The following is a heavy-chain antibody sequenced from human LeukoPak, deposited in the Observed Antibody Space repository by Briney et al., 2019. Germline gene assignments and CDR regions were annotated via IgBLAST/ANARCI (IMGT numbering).Heavy chain of an antibody. J-gene: IGHJ2*01. CDR3: ARDSYDYGGNSELWYFDL. D-gene: IGHD4-23*01. CDR2: INHSGST. CDR1: GYSINSGYY. Sequence: PSETLSLTCAVSGYSINSGYYWGWIRQPPGKGLEWTGEINHSGSTYYKPSLKSRVTISVDTSKNQFSLKLSSVTATDTAVYYCARDSYDYGGNSELWYFDLWGRGTLVTVSS. V-gene: IGHV4-38-2*02.